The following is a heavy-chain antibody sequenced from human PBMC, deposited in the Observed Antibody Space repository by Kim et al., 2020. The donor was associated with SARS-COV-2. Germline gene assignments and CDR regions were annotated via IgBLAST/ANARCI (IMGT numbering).Heavy chain of an antibody. Sequence: GGSLRLSCVASGFTFWNYGMSWVRQAPGKGPEWVSGSSGIDHSAYYADSVKGRFTISRDNSKKTIDLDMKGLRVEDTAVYYCTNLDRSGWDRPFANCGQG. CDR3: TNLDRSGWDRPFAN. CDR2: SSGIDHSA. J-gene: IGHJ4*02. CDR1: GFTFWNYG. V-gene: IGHV3-23*01. D-gene: IGHD6-19*01.